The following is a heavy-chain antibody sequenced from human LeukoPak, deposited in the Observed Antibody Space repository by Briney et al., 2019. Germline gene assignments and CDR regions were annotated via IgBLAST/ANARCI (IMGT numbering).Heavy chain of an antibody. V-gene: IGHV4-59*11. CDR2: IYYSGST. CDR1: GGSISSHY. CDR3: ASSRYYDSSGYFDY. D-gene: IGHD3-22*01. Sequence: SETLSLTCTVSGGSISSHYWSWTRQPPGKGLEWIGYIYYSGSTNYNPSLKSRVTISVDTSKNQFSLKLSSVTAADTAVYYCASSRYYDSSGYFDYWGLGTLVTVSS. J-gene: IGHJ4*02.